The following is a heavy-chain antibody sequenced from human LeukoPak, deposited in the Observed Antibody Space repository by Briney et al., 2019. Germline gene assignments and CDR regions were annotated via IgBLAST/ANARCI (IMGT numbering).Heavy chain of an antibody. D-gene: IGHD1-1*01. J-gene: IGHJ5*02. Sequence: PGGSLRLSCTVSGFSVSDNSMSWVRQAPGKGLEWVSFIYSGTTHYSDSVKGRFTISRDNSNYILYLQMNSLTDADTAVYYCANRGTTGSWGQGTLVAVSS. CDR1: GFSVSDNS. CDR2: IYSGTT. V-gene: IGHV3-53*01. CDR3: ANRGTTGS.